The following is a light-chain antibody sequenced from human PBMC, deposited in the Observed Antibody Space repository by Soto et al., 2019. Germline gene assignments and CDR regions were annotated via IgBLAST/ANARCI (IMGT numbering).Light chain of an antibody. Sequence: TQSPSTLSGSVGDRVTITCRASQTISSWLAWYQQKPGRTPTLLIYGASTRATGIPDRFSATGSGTDFSLTISSVEPEDFAVYYCQQYGASPFTFGPGTRVEI. CDR1: QTISSW. CDR2: GAS. CDR3: QQYGASPFT. V-gene: IGKV3-20*01. J-gene: IGKJ3*01.